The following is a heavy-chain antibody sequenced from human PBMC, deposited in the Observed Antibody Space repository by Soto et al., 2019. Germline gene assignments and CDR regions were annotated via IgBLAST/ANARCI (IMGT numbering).Heavy chain of an antibody. CDR3: ARVTGSVDY. Sequence: QVQLVQSGAEVKKPGTSVRISCKTSGYTFTNYDINWVRQAAGQGLEWMGWMNPKSGYTGSARKFXXRXTXXRDNSMTTAYMELSSLRSDDTAVYYCARVTGSVDYWGQGTLVTVSS. J-gene: IGHJ4*02. CDR2: MNPKSGYT. CDR1: GYTFTNYD. V-gene: IGHV1-8*01.